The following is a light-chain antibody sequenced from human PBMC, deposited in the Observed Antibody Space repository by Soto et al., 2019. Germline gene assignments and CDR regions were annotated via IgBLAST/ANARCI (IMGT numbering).Light chain of an antibody. CDR1: QTVSSVY. Sequence: EIVLTQSPGTLSLSPGERAILSCGASQTVSSVYLAWYQQKPGLAPRLLIYDAYSRATGIPDRFSGSGSGTDFTLTNSRLEPEDFAVYYCQHYDSPPYPFGQGTKLEIK. CDR2: DAY. V-gene: IGKV3D-20*01. J-gene: IGKJ2*01. CDR3: QHYDSPPYP.